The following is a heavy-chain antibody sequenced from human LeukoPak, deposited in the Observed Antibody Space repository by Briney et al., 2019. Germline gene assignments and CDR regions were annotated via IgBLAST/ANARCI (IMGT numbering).Heavy chain of an antibody. J-gene: IGHJ6*02. Sequence: QPGGSLRLSCAASGFTFSSYAMPWVRQAPGKGLEWVAVISYDGSNKYYADSVKGRFTISRDNSKNTLYLQMNSLRAEDTAVYYCASLGCSSTSCYFGSYYYYGMDVWGQGTTVTVSS. V-gene: IGHV3-30-3*01. CDR1: GFTFSSYA. D-gene: IGHD2-2*01. CDR2: ISYDGSNK. CDR3: ASLGCSSTSCYFGSYYYYGMDV.